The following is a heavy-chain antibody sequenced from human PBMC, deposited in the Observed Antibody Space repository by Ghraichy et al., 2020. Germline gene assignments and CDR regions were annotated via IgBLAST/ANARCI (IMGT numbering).Heavy chain of an antibody. CDR3: AKEIYPFTGYYYYMDV. V-gene: IGHV3-23*01. J-gene: IGHJ6*03. D-gene: IGHD2/OR15-2a*01. CDR2: ISGSGGST. CDR1: GFTFSSYA. Sequence: LSLTCAASGFTFSSYAMSWVRQAPGKGLEWVSAISGSGGSTYYADSVKGRFTISRDNSKNTLYLQMNSLRAEDTAVDYCAKEIYPFTGYYYYMDVWGTGTTVTVSS.